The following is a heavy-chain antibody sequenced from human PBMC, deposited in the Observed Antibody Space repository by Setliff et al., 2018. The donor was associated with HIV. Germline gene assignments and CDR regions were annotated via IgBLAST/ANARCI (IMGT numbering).Heavy chain of an antibody. V-gene: IGHV5-51*01. CDR2: IYPGDSDT. CDR3: ARHINRYGRDY. D-gene: IGHD5-18*01. CDR1: GYSFISYW. J-gene: IGHJ4*02. Sequence: GESLKISCKGSGYSFISYWIGWVRQMPGKGLEWMGTIYPGDSDTRYSPSFQGQVTISADKSLSTAYLQWSSLKASDTAMYYCARHINRYGRDYWGQRTLVTVSS.